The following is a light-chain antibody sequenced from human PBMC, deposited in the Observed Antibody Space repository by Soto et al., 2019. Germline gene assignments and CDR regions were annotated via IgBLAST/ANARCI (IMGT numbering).Light chain of an antibody. CDR3: QQCSFSPRT. Sequence: EIVMTQSPVTLSVSPGERATLSCRASQSVTNNYLDWFQQKPGQAPRLLIYDASTRADGIPDRFSGSGSETDLTITISRLEPEDSEVYYCQQCSFSPRTFGQGTKVDIK. CDR2: DAS. V-gene: IGKV3-20*01. J-gene: IGKJ1*01. CDR1: QSVTNNY.